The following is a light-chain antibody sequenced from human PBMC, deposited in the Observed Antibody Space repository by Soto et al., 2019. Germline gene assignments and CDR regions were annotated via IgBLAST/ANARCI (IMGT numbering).Light chain of an antibody. Sequence: EIVMTQSPATLAVSPGETATLSCKASQSLSGNLAWYQQKPGQAPRLLIFRASTRATGVPARFSGSGSGTEFTLTISCLQSEDFATYYCQQYYSYPPLTFGGGTKVDIK. CDR3: QQYYSYPPLT. CDR2: RAS. CDR1: QSLSGN. V-gene: IGKV3-15*01. J-gene: IGKJ4*01.